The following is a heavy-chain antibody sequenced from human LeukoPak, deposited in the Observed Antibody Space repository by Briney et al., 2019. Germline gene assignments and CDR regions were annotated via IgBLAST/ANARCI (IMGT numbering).Heavy chain of an antibody. D-gene: IGHD3-22*01. V-gene: IGHV4-39*07. CDR2: IYYSGST. J-gene: IGHJ4*02. CDR1: GGSISSSSYY. CDR3: ARGGYYDSSGPKPLDY. Sequence: PSETLSLTCTVSGGSISSSSYYWGWIRQPPGKGLEWIGSIYYSGSTYYNPSLKSRVTISVDTSKNQFSLKLSSVTAADTAVYYCARGGYYDSSGPKPLDYWGQGTLVTVSS.